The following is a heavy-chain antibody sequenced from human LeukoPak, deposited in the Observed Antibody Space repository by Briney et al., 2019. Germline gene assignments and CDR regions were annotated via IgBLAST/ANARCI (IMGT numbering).Heavy chain of an antibody. J-gene: IGHJ4*02. Sequence: GGSLRLSCAASGFTVSSSYMSWVRQAPGKGLEWVSIISSAGNTYYADSVKGRFTISRDNSKNTVYLQVNSLRDEDTAVYYCARDLEAANTYYFDYWGQGTMVTVSS. CDR2: ISSAGNT. CDR3: ARDLEAANTYYFDY. CDR1: GFTVSSSY. D-gene: IGHD6-13*01. V-gene: IGHV3-66*01.